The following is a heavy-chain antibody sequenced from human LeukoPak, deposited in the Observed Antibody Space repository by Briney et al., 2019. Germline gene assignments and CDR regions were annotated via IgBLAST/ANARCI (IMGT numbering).Heavy chain of an antibody. Sequence: GGSLRLSCAASGFTFSRYSMNWVRQAPGKGLQWVSSISSSSSYIYYADSVKGRFTISRENARNSLYLQLTSLRDGSTAVDYCLGEGIRVSGIDAFDIGAKGQWSPSLQ. CDR3: LGEGIRVSGIDAFD. CDR2: ISSSSSYI. D-gene: IGHD3-16*01. V-gene: IGHV3-21*01. CDR1: GFTFSRYS. J-gene: IGHJ3*02.